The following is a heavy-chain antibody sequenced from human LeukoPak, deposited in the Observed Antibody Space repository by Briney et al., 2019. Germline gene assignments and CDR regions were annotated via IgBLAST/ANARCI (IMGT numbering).Heavy chain of an antibody. CDR3: ATKGGGFDSWCDP. D-gene: IGHD5-12*01. V-gene: IGHV4-61*01. J-gene: IGHJ5*02. CDR2: ISYTGTT. Sequence: PSETLSLTCTVSGGSINSYYSYYSACLRQPPGKELEWIGHISYTGTTNYNPSLKSRASISLDTSKNHFSLRLNSVTAADTAIYYCATKGGGFDSWCDPWGQGTLVTVSS. CDR1: GGSINSYYSYY.